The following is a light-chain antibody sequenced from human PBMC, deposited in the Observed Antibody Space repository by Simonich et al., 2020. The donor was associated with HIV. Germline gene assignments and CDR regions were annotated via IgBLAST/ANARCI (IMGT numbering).Light chain of an antibody. J-gene: IGKJ2*01. CDR2: WAS. CDR1: QSVLYSPNNKNY. V-gene: IGKV4-1*01. Sequence: DIVMTQSPDSLAVSLCERAHINCRSSQSVLYSPNNKNYLGWYKQKPGQPPKLLFYWASTRESGVPDRFSGSGSGTHFTLTISSLQAEDVAVYYCQQYYITPYTFGQGTKLEI. CDR3: QQYYITPYT.